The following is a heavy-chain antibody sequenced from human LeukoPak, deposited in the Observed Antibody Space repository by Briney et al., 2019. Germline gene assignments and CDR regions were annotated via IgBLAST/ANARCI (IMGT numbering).Heavy chain of an antibody. CDR3: ARDGTAVGINYDY. Sequence: PGGSLRLSCAASGFTFSDFYMTWIRQAPGKGLECLSYISPTGSDISYADSVKGRFTISRDNAKNSLYLQMNSLRAEDTAVYYCARDGTAVGINYDYWGQGTLVTVSS. CDR1: GFTFSDFY. J-gene: IGHJ4*02. CDR2: ISPTGSDI. D-gene: IGHD6-13*01. V-gene: IGHV3-11*01.